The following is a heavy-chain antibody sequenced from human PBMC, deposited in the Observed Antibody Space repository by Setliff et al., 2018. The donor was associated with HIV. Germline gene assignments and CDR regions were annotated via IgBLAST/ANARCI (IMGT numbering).Heavy chain of an antibody. CDR1: GLTLSNSA. CDR2: IQSGGII. J-gene: IGHJ4*02. D-gene: IGHD3-10*01. CDR3: APPPRGGPGFSY. V-gene: IGHV3-23*01. Sequence: PGGSLRLSCAASGLTLSNSAMTWVRQKPWRGLEWVSLIQSGGIIYYADSVKGRFTISRDNSNNTLSLQVSSLRAEDTALYYCAPPPRGGPGFSYWGQGTLVTVS.